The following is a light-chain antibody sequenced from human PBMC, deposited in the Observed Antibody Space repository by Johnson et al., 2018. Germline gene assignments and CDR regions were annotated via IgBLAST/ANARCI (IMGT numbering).Light chain of an antibody. CDR1: SSNIGNNY. CDR3: GTWDSSLSAGNS. J-gene: IGLJ1*01. Sequence: QSVLTQPPSVSAAPGQKVTISCSGSSSNIGNNYVSWYQQLPGTAPKLLIYENNKRPSGIPDRFSGSKSGTSATLGITGLQTVDEADYYCGTWDSSLSAGNSFGTGTKVTVL. V-gene: IGLV1-51*02. CDR2: ENN.